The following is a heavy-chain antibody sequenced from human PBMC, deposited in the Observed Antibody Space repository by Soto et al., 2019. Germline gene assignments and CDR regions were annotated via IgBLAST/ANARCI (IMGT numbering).Heavy chain of an antibody. J-gene: IGHJ6*02. D-gene: IGHD2-2*01. Sequence: SQTLSLTCVISGASVSSKSAAWNCIRQSPSRGLEWLGRTYFRSKWYNDYAVSVKGRITINPDTSKNQFSLQLNSVTPEDTAVYYCGTFLSTTSPDVWGQGTTVTVSS. CDR1: GASVSSKSAA. CDR2: TYFRSKWYN. V-gene: IGHV6-1*01. CDR3: GTFLSTTSPDV.